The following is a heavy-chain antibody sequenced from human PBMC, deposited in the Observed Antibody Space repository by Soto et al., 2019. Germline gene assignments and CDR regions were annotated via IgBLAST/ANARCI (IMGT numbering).Heavy chain of an antibody. Sequence: QVQLVESGGGVVQPGRSLRLSCAASGFTFSSYGMHWVRQAPGKGLEWVAVIWYDGSNKYYADSVKGRFTISRDNSKNTLYLQMNSLRAEDTAVYYCARDKDPLVQWLGWWYFDYWGQGTLVTVSS. D-gene: IGHD6-19*01. CDR1: GFTFSSYG. J-gene: IGHJ4*02. CDR3: ARDKDPLVQWLGWWYFDY. V-gene: IGHV3-33*01. CDR2: IWYDGSNK.